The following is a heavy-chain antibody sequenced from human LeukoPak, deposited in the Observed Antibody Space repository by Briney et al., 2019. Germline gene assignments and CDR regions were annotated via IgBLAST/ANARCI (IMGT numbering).Heavy chain of an antibody. CDR3: ARDQYSYAHAAH. D-gene: IGHD5-18*01. J-gene: IGHJ4*02. CDR1: GFTVSSNY. V-gene: IGHV3-66*01. CDR2: IYSGGTT. Sequence: PGGSLRLSCAASGFTVSSNYMSWVRQAPGKGLEWVSVIYSGGTTYYADSVKGRFTISRDNSKNTLHLRMNSLRAEDTAVYYCARDQYSYAHAAHWGQGTLVTVSS.